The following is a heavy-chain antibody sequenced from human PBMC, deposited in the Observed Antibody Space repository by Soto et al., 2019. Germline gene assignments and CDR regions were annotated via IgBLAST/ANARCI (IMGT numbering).Heavy chain of an antibody. V-gene: IGHV4-59*08. CDR1: GGSINSYY. D-gene: IGHD3-16*02. J-gene: IGHJ4*02. Sequence: SETLYLTCTVSGGSINSYYWSWIRQPPGKGLEWIGYIYYSGSTNYNPSLKSRVTISVDTSKNQFSLKLSSVTAADTAVYYCAGGGVYDYIWGSYRYDYWGQGTLVTVSS. CDR2: IYYSGST. CDR3: AGGGVYDYIWGSYRYDY.